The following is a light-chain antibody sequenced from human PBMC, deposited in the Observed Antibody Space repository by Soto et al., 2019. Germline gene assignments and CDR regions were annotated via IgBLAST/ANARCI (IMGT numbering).Light chain of an antibody. V-gene: IGLV2-14*03. Sequence: QSVLTQPASVSASLGQPISISCIGTSNDVGGYDYVSWYQQYPGKAPKLIIYDVTHRPSGVSHRFSGSRSGDTAFLTISWLQADDEADYYCSSYTKTGTEVFGGGTKVTVL. CDR2: DVT. CDR1: SNDVGGYDY. J-gene: IGLJ3*02. CDR3: SSYTKTGTEV.